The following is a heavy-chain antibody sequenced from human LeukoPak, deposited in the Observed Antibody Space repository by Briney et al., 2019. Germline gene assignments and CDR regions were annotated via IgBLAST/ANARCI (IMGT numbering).Heavy chain of an antibody. V-gene: IGHV4-39*01. CDR1: GGSISSSSYY. CDR2: IYYSGST. D-gene: IGHD2-15*01. CDR3: ARIGYCSGGSCYRFSPKPRRDAFDI. J-gene: IGHJ3*02. Sequence: SETLSLTCTVSGGSISSSSYYWGWIRQPPGKGLEWIGSIYYSGSTYYNPSLKSRVTISVDTSKNQFSLKLSSVTAADTAVYYCARIGYCSGGSCYRFSPKPRRDAFDIWGQGTMVTVSS.